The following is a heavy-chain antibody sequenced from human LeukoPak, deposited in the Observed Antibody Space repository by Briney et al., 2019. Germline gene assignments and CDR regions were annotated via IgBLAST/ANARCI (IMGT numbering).Heavy chain of an antibody. CDR1: GGSFSGYY. CDR2: INHSGST. CDR3: ARVTAAAGIYYYYYYMDV. J-gene: IGHJ6*03. V-gene: IGHV4-34*01. Sequence: SETLSLTCAVYGGSFSGYYWSWIRQPPGKGLEWIGEINHSGSTNYNPSLKSRVTMSVDTSKNQFSLKLSSVTAADTAVYYCARVTAAAGIYYYYYYMDVWGKGTTVTVSS. D-gene: IGHD6-13*01.